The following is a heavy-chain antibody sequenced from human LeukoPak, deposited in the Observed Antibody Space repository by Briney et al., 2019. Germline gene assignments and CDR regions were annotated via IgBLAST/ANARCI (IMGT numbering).Heavy chain of an antibody. CDR3: ARGPYSNYWFDP. D-gene: IGHD4-11*01. Sequence: GASVKVSCKTSGYTFTSYAMHWVRLAPGQRLEWMGWINAGNGNTKYSQKFQDRVTITRDTSASTAYTELSSLRSEDTAVYFCARGPYSNYWFDPWGQGTLVTVSS. J-gene: IGHJ5*02. V-gene: IGHV1-3*01. CDR2: INAGNGNT. CDR1: GYTFTSYA.